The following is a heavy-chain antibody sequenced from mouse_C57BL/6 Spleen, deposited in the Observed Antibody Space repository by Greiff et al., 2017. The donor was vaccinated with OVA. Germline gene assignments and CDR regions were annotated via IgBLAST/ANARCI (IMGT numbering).Heavy chain of an antibody. CDR3: TRDNYAYFDY. CDR2: ISSGGDYI. V-gene: IGHV5-9-1*02. J-gene: IGHJ2*01. D-gene: IGHD1-3*01. Sequence: EVMLVESGAGLVKPGGSLKLSCAASGFTFSSYAMSWVRQTPEKRLEWVAYISSGGDYIYYADTVKGRFTISRDNARNTLYLQMSSLKSEDTAMYYCTRDNYAYFDYWGQGTTLTVSS. CDR1: GFTFSSYA.